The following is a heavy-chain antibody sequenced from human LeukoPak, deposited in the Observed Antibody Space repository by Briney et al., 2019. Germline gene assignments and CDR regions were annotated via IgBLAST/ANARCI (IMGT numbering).Heavy chain of an antibody. Sequence: GGSLRLSCTASGFTFSGYSMNWIRQAPGKGLEWVSSFGTRSTSIYHAGSVKGRFAISRDNAKNSLYLQMNSLRAEDTALYYCARDVSEGFDFWGQGTLVTVSS. V-gene: IGHV3-21*01. CDR3: ARDVSEGFDF. J-gene: IGHJ4*02. CDR1: GFTFSGYS. CDR2: FGTRSTSI. D-gene: IGHD3-3*02.